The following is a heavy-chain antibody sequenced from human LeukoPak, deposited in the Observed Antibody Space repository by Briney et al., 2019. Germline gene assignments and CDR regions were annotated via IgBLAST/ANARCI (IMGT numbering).Heavy chain of an antibody. CDR2: MNPNSGNT. Sequence: ASVNVSCKASGYTFTSYDINWVRQATGQGLEWMGWMNPNSGNTGYAQKFQGRVTMTRNTSISTAYMELSSLRSEGTAVYYCARGRSAGLYFDYWGQGTLVTVSS. D-gene: IGHD3-10*01. J-gene: IGHJ4*02. V-gene: IGHV1-8*01. CDR1: GYTFTSYD. CDR3: ARGRSAGLYFDY.